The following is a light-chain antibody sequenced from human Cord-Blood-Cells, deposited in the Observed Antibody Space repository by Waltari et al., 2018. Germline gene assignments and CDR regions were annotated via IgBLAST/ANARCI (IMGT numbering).Light chain of an antibody. V-gene: IGLV2-8*01. CDR2: EGS. CDR1: RSDVGGYNY. J-gene: IGLJ2*01. Sequence: QSALTQPPSASGSPGQSVTISCTGTRSDVGGYNYVSWYQQHPGKATNLMIYEGSKRPSGVHERFSGSKSGNAASLTVSGLQGEDEADYCCSSYAGSNSLVFGGGTKLTVL. CDR3: SSYAGSNSLV.